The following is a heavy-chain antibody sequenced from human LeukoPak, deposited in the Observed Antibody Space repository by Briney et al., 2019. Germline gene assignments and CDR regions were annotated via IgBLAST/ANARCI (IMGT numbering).Heavy chain of an antibody. D-gene: IGHD6-6*01. CDR3: AKAPYSSSCFDY. CDR1: GFTFSSYH. CDR2: ISRSSSTI. Sequence: GGSLRLSCEVSGFTFSSYHMNWVRQAPGKGLEWVSYISRSSSTIYYADSVKGRFTISRDNAKNSLYLQMSSLRAEDTAVYYCAKAPYSSSCFDYWGQGTLVTVSS. J-gene: IGHJ4*02. V-gene: IGHV3-48*01.